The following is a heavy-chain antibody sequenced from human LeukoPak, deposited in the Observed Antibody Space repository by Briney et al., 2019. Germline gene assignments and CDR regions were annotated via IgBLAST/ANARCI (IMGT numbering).Heavy chain of an antibody. J-gene: IGHJ4*02. CDR3: TRDLGIAVADVFDY. V-gene: IGHV3-74*01. CDR2: INSDGSST. Sequence: GGSLRLSRIASGFTFSSYLMHWVRQAPGKGLVWVSRINSDGSSTTYADSVRGRFTISRDNAKSRLYLQMNSLRAEDTAVYYCTRDLGIAVADVFDYWGQGTLVTVSS. CDR1: GFTFSSYL. D-gene: IGHD6-19*01.